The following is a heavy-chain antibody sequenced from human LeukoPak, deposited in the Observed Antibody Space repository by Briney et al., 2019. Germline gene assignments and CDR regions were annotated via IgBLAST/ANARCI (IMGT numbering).Heavy chain of an antibody. CDR2: INSDSCGT. Sequence: ASVKVSCKASGYTFTGDFIHWVRQAPGQGLEWMGWINSDSCGTNYARKFHGRAIMTRDTSISTAYMELSSLRSDDTAVFYCARGNIAARRGENWFDPWGQGTLVTVSS. D-gene: IGHD6-6*01. V-gene: IGHV1-2*02. CDR3: ARGNIAARRGENWFDP. CDR1: GYTFTGDF. J-gene: IGHJ5*02.